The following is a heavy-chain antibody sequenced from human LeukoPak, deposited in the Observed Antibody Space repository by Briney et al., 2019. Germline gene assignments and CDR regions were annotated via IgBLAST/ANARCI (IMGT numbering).Heavy chain of an antibody. D-gene: IGHD4-11*01. CDR1: GGSISSYY. V-gene: IGHV4-59*01. J-gene: IGHJ4*02. CDR3: ARVTVTAFYFDY. CDR2: IYYSGST. Sequence: SETLSLTCTVSGGSISSYYWSWIRQPPGKGLEWIGYIYYSGSTNYNPSLKSRVTISVDTSKNQFSLKLSSVTAADTAVYYCARVTVTAFYFDYWGQGTLVTVSS.